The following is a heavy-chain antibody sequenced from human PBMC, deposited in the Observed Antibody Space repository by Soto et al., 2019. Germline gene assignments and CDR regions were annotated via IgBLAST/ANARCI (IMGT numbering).Heavy chain of an antibody. CDR3: AREDDYNDRYYYYGLDV. J-gene: IGHJ6*02. CDR1: GFTFKNYA. D-gene: IGHD4-4*01. CDR2: ISFDGSKK. V-gene: IGHV3-30-3*01. Sequence: QAQLVESGGGVVQPGRSLRLSCAASGFTFKNYALHWVRQAPGKGLEWVAVISFDGSKKYYGDSVKGRFTISRDNFKNTLYLQMNSLRAEDAALYFCAREDDYNDRYYYYGLDVWGQGTPVTVSS.